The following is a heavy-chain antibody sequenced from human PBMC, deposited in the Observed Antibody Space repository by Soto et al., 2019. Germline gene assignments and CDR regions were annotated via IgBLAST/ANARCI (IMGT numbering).Heavy chain of an antibody. Sequence: EVQLLESGGHSVQPGGSLRLSCAASGFTFSTYAMSWVRQAPGKGLEWVSSISTSGALTYYADSVKGRFTISRDNSKNTLDSQMSSLRAKDKALYYCAGGDSGGSGSTASRYYSGLDVWGQGTTVIVSS. CDR2: ISTSGALT. J-gene: IGHJ6*02. CDR1: GFTFSTYA. D-gene: IGHD3-22*01. V-gene: IGHV3-23*01. CDR3: AGGDSGGSGSTASRYYSGLDV.